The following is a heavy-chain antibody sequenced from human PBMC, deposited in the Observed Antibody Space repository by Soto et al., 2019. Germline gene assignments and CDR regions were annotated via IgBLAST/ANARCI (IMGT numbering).Heavy chain of an antibody. D-gene: IGHD3-22*01. J-gene: IGHJ4*02. CDR2: IDPSDSQT. CDR3: ARQIYDSDTGPNFQYYFDS. CDR1: GYSFAGYW. Sequence: GESLKISCKGSGYSFAGYWITWVRQKPGKGFEWMGRIDPSDSQTYYSPSFRGHVTISVTKSITTVFLQWSSLRASDTAMYYCARQIYDSDTGPNFQYYFDSWGQGTPVTVSS. V-gene: IGHV5-10-1*01.